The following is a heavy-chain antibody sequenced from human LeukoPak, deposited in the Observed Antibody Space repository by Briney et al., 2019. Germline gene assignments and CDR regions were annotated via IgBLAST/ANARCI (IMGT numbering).Heavy chain of an antibody. CDR3: ARGQGDVCYTIY. V-gene: IGHV3-33*01. J-gene: IGHJ4*02. CDR2: IWYDGSNK. CDR1: GFTFSSYG. D-gene: IGHD2-8*01. Sequence: GGSLRLSCAASGFTFSSYGMHWVRQAPGKGLEWVAVIWYDGSNKYYADSVKGRFTISRDNSKNTLYLQMNSLRAEDTAVYYCARGQGDVCYTIYWGQGTLVTVSS.